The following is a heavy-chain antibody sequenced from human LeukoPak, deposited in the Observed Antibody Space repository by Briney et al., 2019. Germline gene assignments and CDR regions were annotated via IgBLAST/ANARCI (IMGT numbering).Heavy chain of an antibody. J-gene: IGHJ4*02. CDR1: GGTFSSYA. V-gene: IGHV1-69*04. CDR2: IIPILGIA. CDR3: ARDRGSEMATLFDY. D-gene: IGHD5-24*01. Sequence: GASVKVSCKASGGTFSSYAISWVRQAPGQGLEWMGRIIPILGIANYAQKFQGRVTITANKSTSTAYMELSSLRSEDTAVYYCARDRGSEMATLFDYWGEGALVTVSS.